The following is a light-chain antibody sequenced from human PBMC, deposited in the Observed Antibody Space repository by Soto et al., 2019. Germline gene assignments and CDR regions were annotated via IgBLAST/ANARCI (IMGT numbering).Light chain of an antibody. CDR3: CSTTGSNTFYV. Sequence: QSALTQPRSVSGSPGQSVTISCTGTINDIGGYHYVSWYQLHPGKAPKLMIFDVSKRPSGVPDRFSGSKSGNTASLTISGLQAEDEADYYCCSTTGSNTFYVFGTGTKLTVL. CDR2: DVS. V-gene: IGLV2-11*01. CDR1: INDIGGYHY. J-gene: IGLJ1*01.